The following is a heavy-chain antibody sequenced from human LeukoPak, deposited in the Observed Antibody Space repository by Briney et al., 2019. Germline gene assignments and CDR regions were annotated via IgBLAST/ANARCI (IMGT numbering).Heavy chain of an antibody. CDR1: GYTFTGYY. J-gene: IGHJ4*02. D-gene: IGHD3-22*01. Sequence: ASVKVSCKASGYTFTGYYMHWVRQAPGQGLEWMGWINPNSGGTNYAQKFQGRVTMTRDTSISTAYMELSRLRSDDTAVYYCARDLYYYDSSGGFAYWGQGTLVTVSS. V-gene: IGHV1-2*02. CDR2: INPNSGGT. CDR3: ARDLYYYDSSGGFAY.